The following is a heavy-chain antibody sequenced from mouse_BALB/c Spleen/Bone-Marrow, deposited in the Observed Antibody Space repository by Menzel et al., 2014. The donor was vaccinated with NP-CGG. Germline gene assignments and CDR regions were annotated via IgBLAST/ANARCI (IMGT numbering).Heavy chain of an antibody. CDR1: GFNIKDTY. D-gene: IGHD1-1*01. V-gene: IGHV14-3*02. J-gene: IGHJ3*01. CDR2: IDPANGNT. Sequence: DVQLQESGAELVKPGASVKLSCTASGFNIKDTYMHWVKQRPEQGLEWIGRIDPANGNTKYDPKFQGKATITADTSSNTAYLQLSSLTSEDTAAYYCANYYYGSSLFAYWGQGTLVTVSA. CDR3: ANYYYGSSLFAY.